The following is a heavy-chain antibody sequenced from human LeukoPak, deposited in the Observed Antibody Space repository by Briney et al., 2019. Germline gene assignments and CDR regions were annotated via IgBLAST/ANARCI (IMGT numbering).Heavy chain of an antibody. J-gene: IGHJ4*02. V-gene: IGHV4-39*02. CDR3: VRMGQGVRAYFDY. CDR1: GGSVSSSSYY. CDR2: MYYSGST. D-gene: IGHD1-26*01. Sequence: SETLSLTCTVSGGSVSSSSYYWGWIRQPPGKGLEWIGSMYYSGSTYYNPSLKSRVTISVDTSRNHFSLKLSSVTAADTAVYYWVRMGQGVRAYFDYWGQGTLVTVSS.